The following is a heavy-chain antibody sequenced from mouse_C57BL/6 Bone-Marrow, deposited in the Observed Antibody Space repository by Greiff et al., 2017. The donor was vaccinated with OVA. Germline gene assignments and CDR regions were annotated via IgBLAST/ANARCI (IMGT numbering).Heavy chain of an antibody. J-gene: IGHJ4*01. CDR1: GFTFNTYA. CDR3: VRPTAQATGYAMDY. D-gene: IGHD3-2*02. CDR2: IRSKSSNYAT. Sequence: EVQLVESGGGLVQPKGSLKLSCAASGFTFNTYAMPWVRQAPGKGLEWVARIRSKSSNYATYYADSVKDRFTISRDDSQSMLYLQMNNLKTEDTAMYYCVRPTAQATGYAMDYWGQGTSVTVSS. V-gene: IGHV10-3*01.